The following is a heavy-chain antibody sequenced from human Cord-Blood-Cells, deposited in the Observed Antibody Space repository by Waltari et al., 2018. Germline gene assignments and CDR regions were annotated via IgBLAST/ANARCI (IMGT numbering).Heavy chain of an antibody. CDR2: IYHSGST. D-gene: IGHD2-2*01. CDR1: GYSISSGNY. Sequence: QVQLQESGPGLVKPSETLSLTCTVSGYSISSGNYWGWIRQPPGKGLEWIGSIYHSGSTYYNPSLKSRVTRSVDTSKNRFSLKLSSVTAADTAVYYCASGVVVPANYWFDPWGQGTLVTVSS. V-gene: IGHV4-38-2*02. CDR3: ASGVVVPANYWFDP. J-gene: IGHJ5*02.